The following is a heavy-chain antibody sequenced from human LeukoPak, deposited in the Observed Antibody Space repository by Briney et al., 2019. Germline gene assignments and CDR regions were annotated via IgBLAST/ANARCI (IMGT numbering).Heavy chain of an antibody. D-gene: IGHD2-15*01. CDR3: ARLCSGGSCYEEDYFDY. Sequence: AETLSLTCTVSGGSISSSSYYWGWIRQPPGKGLEWIGSIYYSGSTYYNPSLESRVTISVDTSKNQFSLKLSSVTAADTAVYYCARLCSGGSCYEEDYFDYWGQGTLVTVSS. CDR1: GGSISSSSYY. CDR2: IYYSGST. J-gene: IGHJ4*02. V-gene: IGHV4-39*01.